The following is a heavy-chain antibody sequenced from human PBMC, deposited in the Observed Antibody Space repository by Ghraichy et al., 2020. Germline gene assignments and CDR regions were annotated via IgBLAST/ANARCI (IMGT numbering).Heavy chain of an antibody. D-gene: IGHD2-21*01. J-gene: IGHJ3*02. Sequence: GGSLRLSCAASGFTFSSYSMNWVRQAPGKGLEWVSSISSSSSYIYYADSVKGRFTISRDNAKNSLYLQMNSLRAEDTAVYYCARGDTSIDAFDIWGQGTMVTVSS. CDR2: ISSSSSYI. V-gene: IGHV3-21*01. CDR1: GFTFSSYS. CDR3: ARGDTSIDAFDI.